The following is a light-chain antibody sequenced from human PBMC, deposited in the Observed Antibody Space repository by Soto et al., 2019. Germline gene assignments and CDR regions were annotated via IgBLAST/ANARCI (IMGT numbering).Light chain of an antibody. J-gene: IGLJ1*01. CDR1: SSDVGGYNY. CDR2: EVS. V-gene: IGLV2-8*01. CDR3: SSYAGSNNFV. Sequence: QSALTQPPSASGSPGQSVTLSCTGTSSDVGGYNYVSWYQQHPGKAPKLMIYEVSKRPPGVPDRFSGSKSGNTASLTVSGLQAEDEADYYCSSYAGSNNFVFGTGTKLTVL.